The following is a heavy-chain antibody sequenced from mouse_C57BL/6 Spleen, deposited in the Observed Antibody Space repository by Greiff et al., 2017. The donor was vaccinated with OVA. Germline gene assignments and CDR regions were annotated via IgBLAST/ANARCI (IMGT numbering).Heavy chain of an antibody. CDR1: GYAFSSSW. Sequence: QVQLKESGPELVKPGASVKISCKASGYAFSSSWMNWVKQRPGKGLEWIGRIYPGDGDTNYNGKFKGKATLTADKSSSTAYMQLSSLTSEDSAVYCGARGGHYYGSSLHFDYWGQGTTLTVSS. D-gene: IGHD1-1*01. J-gene: IGHJ2*01. CDR2: IYPGDGDT. V-gene: IGHV1-82*01. CDR3: ARGGHYYGSSLHFDY.